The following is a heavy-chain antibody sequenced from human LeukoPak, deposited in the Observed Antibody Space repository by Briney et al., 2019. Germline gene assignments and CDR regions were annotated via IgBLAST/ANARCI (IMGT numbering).Heavy chain of an antibody. CDR2: ISSSGSTI. D-gene: IGHD4-17*01. V-gene: IGHV3-11*01. J-gene: IGHJ3*02. Sequence: LSLTCTVSGGSISSYYWSWIRQAPGKGLEWVSYISSSGSTIYYADSVKGRFTISRDNAKNSLYLQMNSLRAEDTAVYYCARDLATVTAFDIWGQGTMVTVSS. CDR1: GGSISSYY. CDR3: ARDLATVTAFDI.